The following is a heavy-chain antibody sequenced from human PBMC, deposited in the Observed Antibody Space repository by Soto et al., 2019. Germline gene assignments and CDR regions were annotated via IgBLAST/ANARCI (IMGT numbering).Heavy chain of an antibody. CDR2: IKEEGSEI. CDR1: GFTRSYC. V-gene: IGHV3-7*01. Sequence: EVQLVQSGGGLVQPGGSLRLSCTPSGFTRSYCMSWVRQAPGKGLEWVANIKEEGSEIQYVDSVKGRFTISRDTAKNSLELEMNKPRVEDTAVYYWASPRAVTSGWDRWGQGTLVTVSS. D-gene: IGHD4-17*01. J-gene: IGHJ5*02. CDR3: ASPRAVTSGWDR.